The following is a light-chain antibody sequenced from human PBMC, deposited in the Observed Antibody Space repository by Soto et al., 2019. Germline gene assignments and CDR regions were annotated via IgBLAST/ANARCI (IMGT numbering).Light chain of an antibody. CDR3: AVWDDSLSGVV. J-gene: IGLJ2*01. CDR2: NDY. Sequence: QAVVAQPPSASGTPGQRVTISCSGSTSNVGSNLASWYQQLPGSAPKLLIYNDYERPSGVPDRFSGSKSGTSASLGISGLRSEDEADHFCAVWDDSLSGVVFGGGTKVTVL. V-gene: IGLV1-47*02. CDR1: TSNVGSNL.